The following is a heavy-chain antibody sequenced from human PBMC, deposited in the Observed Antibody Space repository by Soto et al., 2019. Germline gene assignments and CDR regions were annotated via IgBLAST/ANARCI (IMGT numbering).Heavy chain of an antibody. CDR2: IYYSGST. D-gene: IGHD3-22*01. J-gene: IGHJ4*02. CDR3: ARIYYYDSSGPIDY. V-gene: IGHV4-59*01. Sequence: ETLSLTCTVSGGSISSYYWSWIRQPPGKGLEWIGYIYYSGSTNYNPSLKSRVTISVDTSKNQFSLKLSSVTAADTAVYYCARIYYYDSSGPIDYWGQGTLVTVSS. CDR1: GGSISSYY.